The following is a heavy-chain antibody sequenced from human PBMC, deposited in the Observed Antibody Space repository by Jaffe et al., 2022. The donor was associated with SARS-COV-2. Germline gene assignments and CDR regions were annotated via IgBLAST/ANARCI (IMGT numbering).Heavy chain of an antibody. CDR3: ARVYRGRGWNRHYHYFDY. J-gene: IGHJ4*02. V-gene: IGHV3-20*01. D-gene: IGHD1-1*01. CDR2: ISWNGGVT. Sequence: EVQLVESGGGVVRPGGSLRLSCVASGFVFDESAMTWVRQVPGKGLEWVSYISWNGGVTHYADSVKGRFTISRDNARNSIYLQMGTLRADDTAFYHCARVYRGRGWNRHYHYFDYWGQGTQVTVSS. CDR1: GFVFDESA.